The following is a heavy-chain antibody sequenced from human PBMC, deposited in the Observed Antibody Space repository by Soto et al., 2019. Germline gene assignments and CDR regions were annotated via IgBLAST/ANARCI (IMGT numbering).Heavy chain of an antibody. V-gene: IGHV4-59*08. CDR1: GGPISGFY. D-gene: IGHD7-27*01. CDR3: ARHNWGTVDLNYHVDV. Sequence: QVQLQESGPGLVKHSETLYLSCVVSGGPISGFYWSWIRQPPGKGLEWVGCLSSGGGTNYNPSLESRVTISVATSKNLFALKVTSVTATDTHMYYWARHNWGTVDLNYHVDVWGTGTTVTVSP. CDR2: LSSGGGT. J-gene: IGHJ6*04.